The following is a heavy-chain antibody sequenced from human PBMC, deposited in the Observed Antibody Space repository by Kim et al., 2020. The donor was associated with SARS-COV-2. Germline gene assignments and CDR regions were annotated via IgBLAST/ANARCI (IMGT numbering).Heavy chain of an antibody. D-gene: IGHD4-17*01. V-gene: IGHV3-11*01. J-gene: IGHJ6*02. CDR1: GFTFSDYA. CDR3: AREGYDYGDPTYGVDV. Sequence: GGSLRLSCAASGFTFSDYAMSWIRQAPGKGLEWISYISSSSNTINYADSVKGRFTISRDNAKDSMYLQMSSLRAEDTAVYHCAREGYDYGDPTYGVDVWGQGTTVTVSS. CDR2: ISSSSNTI.